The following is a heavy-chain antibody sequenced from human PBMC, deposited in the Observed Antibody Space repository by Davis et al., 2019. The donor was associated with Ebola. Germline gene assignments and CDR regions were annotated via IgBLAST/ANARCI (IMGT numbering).Heavy chain of an antibody. CDR3: ARETYGGIFDY. V-gene: IGHV4-59*01. CDR2: IYYSGST. J-gene: IGHJ4*02. CDR1: GGSISSYY. D-gene: IGHD4-23*01. Sequence: SETLSLTCTVSGGSISSYYWSWIRQPPGKGLEWIGYIYYSGSTNYNPSLKSRVTISVDTSKNQFSLKLSSVTAADTAMYYCARETYGGIFDYWGQGTLVTVSS.